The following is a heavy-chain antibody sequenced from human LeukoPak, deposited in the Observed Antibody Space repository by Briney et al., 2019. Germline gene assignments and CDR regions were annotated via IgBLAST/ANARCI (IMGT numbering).Heavy chain of an antibody. D-gene: IGHD6-13*01. V-gene: IGHV4-59*08. CDR1: GFTFSSYA. CDR3: ARHEGIAAAAFDI. Sequence: GSLRLSCAASGFTFSSYAMSWVRQAPGKGLEWIGYIYYTGSTYYNPSLKSRVTISVDTSKNQFSLKLSSVTAADTAVYYCARHEGIAAAAFDIWGQGTMVTVSS. CDR2: IYYTGST. J-gene: IGHJ3*02.